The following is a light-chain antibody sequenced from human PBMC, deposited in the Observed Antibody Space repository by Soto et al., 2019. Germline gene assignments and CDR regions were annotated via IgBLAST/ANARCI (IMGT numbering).Light chain of an antibody. Sequence: DIQMTQSPSSLSASVGDRVTITCRASQNIGNYVNWYQQRPGKTPNLLVYAASNLRGGVPSRFSGSGSGTVFTLTINSLQPEDFATYYCQQIHSTSSYTFGQGTKVAIK. CDR3: QQIHSTSSYT. CDR1: QNIGNY. CDR2: AAS. J-gene: IGKJ2*01. V-gene: IGKV1-39*01.